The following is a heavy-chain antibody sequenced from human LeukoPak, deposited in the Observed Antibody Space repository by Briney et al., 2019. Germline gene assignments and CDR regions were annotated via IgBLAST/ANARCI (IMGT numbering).Heavy chain of an antibody. D-gene: IGHD2-2*01. V-gene: IGHV4-61*02. CDR3: ARSAYQLLDY. J-gene: IGHJ4*02. Sequence: PSETLSLTCTVSGGSISSGSYYWSWIRQPAGKGLEWIGRIYTSESTNYNPSLKSRVTISVDTSKNQFSLKLSSVTAADTAVYYCARSAYQLLDYWGQGTLVTVSS. CDR2: IYTSEST. CDR1: GGSISSGSYY.